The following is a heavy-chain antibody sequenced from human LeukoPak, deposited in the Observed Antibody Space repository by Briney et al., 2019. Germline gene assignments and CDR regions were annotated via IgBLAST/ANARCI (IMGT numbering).Heavy chain of an antibody. J-gene: IGHJ4*02. CDR1: GYTFTGYY. V-gene: IGHV1-2*06. CDR3: ARESEELYYFDY. CDR2: INPNSGGT. D-gene: IGHD1-7*01. Sequence: KPGASVKVSCKASGYTFTGYYMHWVRQAPGQGLEWMGRINPNSGGTNYAQKFQGRVTMTRDTSISTAYMELSRLRSDDTAVYYCARESEELYYFDYWGQGTLVTVSS.